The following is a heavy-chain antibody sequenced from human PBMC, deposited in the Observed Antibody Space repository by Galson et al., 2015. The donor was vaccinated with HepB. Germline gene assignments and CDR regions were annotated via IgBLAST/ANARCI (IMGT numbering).Heavy chain of an antibody. CDR3: ARVLTLRDSSSWDNYYYYGMDV. CDR2: TYYRSKWYN. CDR1: GDSVSSNSAA. V-gene: IGHV6-1*01. Sequence: CAISGDSVSSNSAAWNWIRQSPSRGLEWLGRTYYRSKWYNDYAVSVKSRITINPDTSKNQFSLQLNSVTPEDTAVYYCARVLTLRDSSSWDNYYYYGMDVWGQGTTVTVSS. D-gene: IGHD6-13*01. J-gene: IGHJ6*02.